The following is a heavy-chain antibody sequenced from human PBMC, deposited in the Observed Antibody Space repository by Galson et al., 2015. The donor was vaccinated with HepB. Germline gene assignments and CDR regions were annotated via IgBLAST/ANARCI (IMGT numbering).Heavy chain of an antibody. D-gene: IGHD3-22*01. CDR3: ARDDYYDSSGYYQGVFDY. V-gene: IGHV3-64D*06. CDR2: ISSNGGST. Sequence: SLRLSCAASGFTFSSYAMHWVRQAPGKGLEYVSAISSNGGSTYYADSVKGRFTISRDNSKNTLYLRMSSLRAEDTAVYYCARDDYYDSSGYYQGVFDYWGQGTLVTVSS. J-gene: IGHJ4*02. CDR1: GFTFSSYA.